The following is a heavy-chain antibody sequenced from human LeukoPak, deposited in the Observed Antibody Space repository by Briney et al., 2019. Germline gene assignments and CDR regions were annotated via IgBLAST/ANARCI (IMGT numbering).Heavy chain of an antibody. Sequence: SETLSLTCTVSGGSISSYYWSWIRQPPGKGLEWIGEINHSGSTNYNPSLKSRVTISVDTSKNQFSLKLSSVTAADTAVYYCASRGHCSSTSCYLYNFWGQGTLVTVSS. CDR3: ASRGHCSSTSCYLYNF. D-gene: IGHD2-2*01. J-gene: IGHJ4*02. CDR2: INHSGST. CDR1: GGSISSYY. V-gene: IGHV4-34*01.